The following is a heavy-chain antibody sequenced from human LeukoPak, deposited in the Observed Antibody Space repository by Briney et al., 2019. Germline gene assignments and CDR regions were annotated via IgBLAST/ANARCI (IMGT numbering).Heavy chain of an antibody. J-gene: IGHJ4*02. CDR1: GFTFSSYW. CDR2: IRYDGSTA. CDR3: VRGTMNAIDQLDY. V-gene: IGHV3-74*01. D-gene: IGHD1-1*01. Sequence: GGSLRLSCVVSGFTFSSYWMHWVRQAPGEGLVWASRIRYDGSTAAYADSVKGRLTISRDNAKNTLYLQMNSLSAEDTAVYYCVRGTMNAIDQLDYWGQGTLVTVSS.